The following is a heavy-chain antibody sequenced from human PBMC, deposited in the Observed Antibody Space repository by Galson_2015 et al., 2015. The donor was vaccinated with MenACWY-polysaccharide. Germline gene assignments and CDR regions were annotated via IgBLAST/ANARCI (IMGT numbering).Heavy chain of an antibody. Sequence: SLRLSCATSGFTFSSYTMSWVRQAPGKGLEWVSGISGSGASKYYADSVKGRFTISRDNVKNAMYMQMNSLRAEDTAVYYCARKVILVVTASSPNFFDIWGQGTMVTVPS. CDR2: ISGSGASK. CDR1: GFTFSSYT. V-gene: IGHV3-23*01. CDR3: ARKVILVVTASSPNFFDI. J-gene: IGHJ3*02. D-gene: IGHD2-21*02.